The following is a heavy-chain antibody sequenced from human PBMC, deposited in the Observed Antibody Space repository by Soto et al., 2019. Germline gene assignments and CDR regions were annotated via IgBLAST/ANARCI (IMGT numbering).Heavy chain of an antibody. CDR1: GFTFSSYA. J-gene: IGHJ4*02. CDR2: ISYDGSNK. Sequence: QVQLVESGGGVVQPGTSLRLSCAASGFTFSSYAMHWVRQAPGKGLEWVAVISYDGSNKYYADSVKGRFTISRDNSKNTLYLQMNSLRAEDTAVYYCARDRGEYSSGWYGFDYWGQGTLVTVSS. CDR3: ARDRGEYSSGWYGFDY. D-gene: IGHD6-19*01. V-gene: IGHV3-30-3*01.